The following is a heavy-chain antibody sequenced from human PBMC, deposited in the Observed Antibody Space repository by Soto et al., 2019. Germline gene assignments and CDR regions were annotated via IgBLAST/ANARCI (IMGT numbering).Heavy chain of an antibody. CDR1: GGSISSGGYS. Sequence: LQLKESGSGLVEPSQTLSLTCAVSGGSISSGGYSWSWIRQPPRKGLESIGYMYHSGSTYYNPSLKSRVTISIDRSKNQFSLKLSSVTAADTAVYYCAIVPDYWGQGILVTVSS. V-gene: IGHV4-30-2*01. D-gene: IGHD2-2*01. CDR3: AIVPDY. CDR2: MYHSGST. J-gene: IGHJ4*02.